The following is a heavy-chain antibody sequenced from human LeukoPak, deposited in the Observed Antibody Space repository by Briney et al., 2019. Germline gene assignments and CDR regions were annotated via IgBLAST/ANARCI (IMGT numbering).Heavy chain of an antibody. V-gene: IGHV4-59*01. J-gene: IGHJ4*02. CDR1: GGSISSYY. CDR3: ARVAPAAMFSFDY. Sequence: SETLSLTCTVSGGSISSYYWSWIRQPPGKGLEWIGYIYYSGSTNYNPSLKSRVTISVDTSKNQFSLKLSSVTAADTAVYYCARVAPAAMFSFDYWGQGTLVTVSS. D-gene: IGHD2-2*01. CDR2: IYYSGST.